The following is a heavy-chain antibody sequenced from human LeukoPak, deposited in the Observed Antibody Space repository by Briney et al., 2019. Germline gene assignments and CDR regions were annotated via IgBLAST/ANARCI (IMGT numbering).Heavy chain of an antibody. Sequence: GGSLRLSCAASGFTFSSYAMSWVRQAPGKGLEWVSAISGSGGSTYYADSVKGRFTISRDNSKNTLYLQMNSLRAVDTAVYYCASFSYYYGSGSFDIWGQGTMVTVSS. D-gene: IGHD3-10*01. CDR3: ASFSYYYGSGSFDI. V-gene: IGHV3-23*01. CDR1: GFTFSSYA. CDR2: ISGSGGST. J-gene: IGHJ3*02.